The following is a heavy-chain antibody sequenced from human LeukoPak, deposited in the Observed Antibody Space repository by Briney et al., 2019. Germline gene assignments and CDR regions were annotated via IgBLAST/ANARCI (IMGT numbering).Heavy chain of an antibody. CDR1: GFTFSNAW. CDR3: TTAPYYGSGRRDD. CDR2: IKSKTDGGTT. Sequence: TGGSLRLSCAASGFTFSNAWMSWVRQAPGKGLEWVGRIKSKTDGGTTDYAAPVTGRFTISRDDSKNTLYRQMNSLKTEDTAVYYCTTAPYYGSGRRDDWGQGTLVTVSS. J-gene: IGHJ4*02. D-gene: IGHD3-10*01. V-gene: IGHV3-15*01.